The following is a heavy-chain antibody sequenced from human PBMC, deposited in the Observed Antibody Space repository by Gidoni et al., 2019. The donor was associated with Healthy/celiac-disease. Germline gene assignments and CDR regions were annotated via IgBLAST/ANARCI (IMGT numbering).Heavy chain of an antibody. Sequence: QVQLVQPGADVKKPGASVKVSCKASGYTFTGYYMHWVRQAPGQGLEWMGWFNPNSGGTNYAQKFQGWVTMTRDTSISTAYMELSRLRSDDTAVYYCARGDYHPYLVLFDYWGQGTLVTVSS. CDR3: ARGDYHPYLVLFDY. J-gene: IGHJ4*02. CDR2: FNPNSGGT. CDR1: GYTFTGYY. V-gene: IGHV1-2*04. D-gene: IGHD3-10*01.